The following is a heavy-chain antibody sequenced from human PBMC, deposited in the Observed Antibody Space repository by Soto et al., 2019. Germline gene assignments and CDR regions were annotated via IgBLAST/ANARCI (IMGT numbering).Heavy chain of an antibody. CDR1: GGTFSSYA. CDR3: ARSIVWFGEFSWFDP. J-gene: IGHJ5*02. CDR2: IIPIFGTA. Sequence: QVQLVQSGAEVKKPGSSVKVSCKASGGTFSSYAISWVRQAPGQGLEWMGGIIPIFGTANYAQKFQGRVTITADESSSTAYMELSSLRSEDTAVYYCARSIVWFGEFSWFDPWGQGTLVTVSS. D-gene: IGHD3-10*01. V-gene: IGHV1-69*12.